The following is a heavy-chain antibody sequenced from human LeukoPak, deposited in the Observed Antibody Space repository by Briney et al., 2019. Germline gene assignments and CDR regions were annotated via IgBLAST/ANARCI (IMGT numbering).Heavy chain of an antibody. V-gene: IGHV4-39*07. CDR3: ARDLASGNYYDSSGYADY. CDR2: IYYSGST. Sequence: SETLSLTCTVSGGSISSSSYYWGWIRQPPGKALEWIGSIYYSGSTYYNPSLKSRVTISVDTSKNQFSLKLSSVTTADTAVPYCARDLASGNYYDSSGYADYWGQGTLVTVSS. J-gene: IGHJ4*02. D-gene: IGHD3-22*01. CDR1: GGSISSSSYY.